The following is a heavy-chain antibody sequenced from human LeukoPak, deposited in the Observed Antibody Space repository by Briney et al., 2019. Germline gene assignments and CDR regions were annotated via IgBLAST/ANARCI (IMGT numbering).Heavy chain of an antibody. V-gene: IGHV1-46*01. CDR2: INPSGGST. CDR3: AREGGVLWFGELGY. J-gene: IGHJ4*02. CDR1: GYTFTGYH. Sequence: ASVKVSCKASGYTFTGYHMHWVRQAPGQGLEWMGIINPSGGSTSNAQRFQDRVTMTRDTSTSTVYMELSNLRSEDTAVYFCAREGGVLWFGELGYWGQGTLVTVSS. D-gene: IGHD3-10*01.